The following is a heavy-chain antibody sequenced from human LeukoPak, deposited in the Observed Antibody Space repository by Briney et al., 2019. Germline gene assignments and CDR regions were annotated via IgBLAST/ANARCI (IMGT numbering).Heavy chain of an antibody. Sequence: PSETLSLTCTVSGGSISSGDYYWSWIRQPPGKGLEWIGYIYYSGSTNYNPSLKSRVTISVDTSKNQFSLKLSSVTAADTAVYYCARADSHHYFDYWGQGTLVTVSS. CDR1: GGSISSGDYY. CDR3: ARADSHHYFDY. V-gene: IGHV4-61*08. J-gene: IGHJ4*02. CDR2: IYYSGST.